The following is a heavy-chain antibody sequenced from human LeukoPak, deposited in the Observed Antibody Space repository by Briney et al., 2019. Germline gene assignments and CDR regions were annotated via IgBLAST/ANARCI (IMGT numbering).Heavy chain of an antibody. Sequence: ASVKVSCKASGGTFSSYAISWVQQAPGQGLEWMGRIIPILGIANYAQKFQGRVTITADKSTSTAYMELSSLRSEDTAVYYCARDVTVTTWLNPSYNSNWFDPWGQGTLVTVSS. CDR3: ARDVTVTTWLNPSYNSNWFDP. D-gene: IGHD4-17*01. CDR2: IIPILGIA. CDR1: GGTFSSYA. J-gene: IGHJ5*02. V-gene: IGHV1-69*04.